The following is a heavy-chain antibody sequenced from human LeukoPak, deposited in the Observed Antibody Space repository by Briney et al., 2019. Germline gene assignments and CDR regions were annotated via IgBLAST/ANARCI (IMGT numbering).Heavy chain of an antibody. CDR3: AIEAGSFDY. V-gene: IGHV3-23*01. J-gene: IGHJ4*02. D-gene: IGHD3-10*01. Sequence: GGSLRLSFAASGFTFSNAWMSWVRQAPGKGLEWVSAISGSGGSTYYADSVKGRFTISRDNSKNTLYLQMNSLRAEDTAVYYCAIEAGSFDYWGQGTLVTVSS. CDR2: ISGSGGST. CDR1: GFTFSNAW.